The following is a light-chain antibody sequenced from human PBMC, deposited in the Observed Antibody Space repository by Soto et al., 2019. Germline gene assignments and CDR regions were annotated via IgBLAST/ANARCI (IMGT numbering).Light chain of an antibody. CDR3: QQRDTWPWT. Sequence: EVALTQSPATLSLSPGERATLSCRASQSVRSNLAWYQHKPGQPPRLLIYDASNRATGIPGRFSGSGSGTDFTLTISNLEPEDFAVYYCQQRDTWPWTFGQGAKVEIK. CDR2: DAS. V-gene: IGKV3-11*01. J-gene: IGKJ1*01. CDR1: QSVRSN.